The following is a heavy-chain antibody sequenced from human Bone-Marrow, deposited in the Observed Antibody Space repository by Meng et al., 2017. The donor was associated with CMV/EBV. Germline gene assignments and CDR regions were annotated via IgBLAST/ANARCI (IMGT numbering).Heavy chain of an antibody. CDR2: MNPNSANT. CDR1: GYTFSTYD. J-gene: IGHJ6*02. CDR3: ARVVPAASGMDV. V-gene: IGHV1-8*01. Sequence: ASVKVSCKASGYTFSTYDINWVRQATGQGLEWMGWMNPNSANTGYAQRFQGRVTMTRNTSISTAYLELTSLRAEDTAVYYCARVVPAASGMDVWGQGTTVTVSS. D-gene: IGHD2-2*01.